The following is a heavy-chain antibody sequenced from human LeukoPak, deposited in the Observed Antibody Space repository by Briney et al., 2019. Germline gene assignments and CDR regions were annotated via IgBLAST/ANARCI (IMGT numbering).Heavy chain of an antibody. Sequence: GGSLRLSCAASGFTFNSYAMCWVRQAPGRGLEWVSAISGRGDKTYYTDSVKGRFTVSRDNSKNTLYLQMNSLRDEDTAVYYCAREFDSSGWFDYWGQGTLVTVSS. CDR3: AREFDSSGWFDY. CDR1: GFTFNSYA. J-gene: IGHJ4*02. V-gene: IGHV3-23*01. CDR2: ISGRGDKT. D-gene: IGHD6-19*01.